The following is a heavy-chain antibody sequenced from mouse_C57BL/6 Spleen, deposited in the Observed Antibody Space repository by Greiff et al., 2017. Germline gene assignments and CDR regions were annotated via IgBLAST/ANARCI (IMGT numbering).Heavy chain of an antibody. J-gene: IGHJ2*01. CDR3: ARWLGLGYFDY. V-gene: IGHV1-50*01. CDR1: GYIFTSYW. CDR2: IDPSDSYT. Sequence: QVQLQQPGAELVKPGASVKLSCKASGYIFTSYWMQWVKQRPGQGLEWIGEIDPSDSYTNYNQKFKGKATLTVDTSSSTAYMQLSSLTSEDSAVYYCARWLGLGYFDYWGQGTTLTVS. D-gene: IGHD4-1*01.